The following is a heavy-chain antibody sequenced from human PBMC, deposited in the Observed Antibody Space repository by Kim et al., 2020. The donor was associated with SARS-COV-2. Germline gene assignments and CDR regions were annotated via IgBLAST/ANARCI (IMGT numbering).Heavy chain of an antibody. CDR3: ARDLGYYYGSGSSAKVSLFRIPSRATRFDP. J-gene: IGHJ5*02. CDR1: GYTFTSYG. D-gene: IGHD3-10*01. V-gene: IGHV1-18*04. CDR2: ISAYNGNT. Sequence: ASVKVSCKASGYTFTSYGISWVRQAPGQGLEWMGWISAYNGNTNYAQKLQGRVTMTTDTSTSTAYMELRSLRSDDTAVYYCARDLGYYYGSGSSAKVSLFRIPSRATRFDPWGQGTLVTVSS.